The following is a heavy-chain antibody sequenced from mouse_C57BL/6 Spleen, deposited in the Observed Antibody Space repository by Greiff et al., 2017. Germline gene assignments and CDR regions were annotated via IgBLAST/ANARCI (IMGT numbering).Heavy chain of an antibody. CDR3: ARSGTGVPWFAY. J-gene: IGHJ3*01. Sequence: QVQLQQPGAELVKPGASVKMSCKASGYTFTSYWITWVKQRPGQGLEWIGDIYPGSGSTNYNEKFKSKATLTVDTSSSTAYMQLSSLTSEDSAVYYCARSGTGVPWFAYWGQGTLVTVSA. CDR1: GYTFTSYW. CDR2: IYPGSGST. V-gene: IGHV1-55*01. D-gene: IGHD4-1*01.